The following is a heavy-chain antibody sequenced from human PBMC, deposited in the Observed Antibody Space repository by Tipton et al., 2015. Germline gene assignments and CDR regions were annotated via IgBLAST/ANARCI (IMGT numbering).Heavy chain of an antibody. Sequence: TLSLTCTISGDSISSDYWWSWVRQPPGKGLEWIGEIFHSGNTNYNPSLRSRLTISVDTSKNQFSLKLSSVTAADTAVYYCARPNSSGWFRHWGQGTLVTVSS. D-gene: IGHD6-19*01. CDR3: ARPNSSGWFRH. CDR1: GDSISSDYW. CDR2: IFHSGNT. V-gene: IGHV4-4*02. J-gene: IGHJ1*01.